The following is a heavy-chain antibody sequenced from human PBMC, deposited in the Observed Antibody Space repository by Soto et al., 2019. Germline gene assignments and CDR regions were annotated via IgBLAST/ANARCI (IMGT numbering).Heavy chain of an antibody. J-gene: IGHJ6*02. CDR3: PRALDTIDDYYYYYGMDV. V-gene: IGHV4-4*07. CDR2: IYTSGST. CDR1: GGSISGYY. Sequence: SETLSLTCTVSGGSISGYYWSWIRQPAGKGLEWIGRIYTSGSTNYNPSLKSRVTMSVDTSKNQFSLKLSSVTAADTAVYYCPRALDTIDDYYYYYGMDVWGQGTAVT. D-gene: IGHD5-12*01.